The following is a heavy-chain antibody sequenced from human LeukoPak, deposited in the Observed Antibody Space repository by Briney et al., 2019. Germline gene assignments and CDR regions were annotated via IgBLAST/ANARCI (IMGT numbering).Heavy chain of an antibody. D-gene: IGHD1-1*01. Sequence: GGSLRLSCAASGFTFSSYWMQSVRQAPGKGRVWVSRINSDGSSTSYADSVKGRCTIPRDNAKNTMYVQINSLRADDTAVYYGTRGNAHAFDIWGKGTMVTVSS. V-gene: IGHV3-74*01. CDR2: INSDGSST. CDR3: TRGNAHAFDI. J-gene: IGHJ3*02. CDR1: GFTFSSYW.